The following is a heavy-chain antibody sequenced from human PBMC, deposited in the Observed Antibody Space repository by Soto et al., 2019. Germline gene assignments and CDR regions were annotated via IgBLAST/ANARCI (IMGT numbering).Heavy chain of an antibody. Sequence: QVQLVQSGTEVKKPGSSVKVSCKASGDTFTRSGISWVRQAPGQGLEWMGGIIPIFGTTNYAQKFQGRVTITADASTSTAYMELSSLRSEDTAVYYCAREGSGTYPFDYWGQGTLVTVSS. CDR2: IIPIFGTT. J-gene: IGHJ4*02. V-gene: IGHV1-69*01. CDR1: GDTFTRSG. CDR3: AREGSGTYPFDY. D-gene: IGHD1-26*01.